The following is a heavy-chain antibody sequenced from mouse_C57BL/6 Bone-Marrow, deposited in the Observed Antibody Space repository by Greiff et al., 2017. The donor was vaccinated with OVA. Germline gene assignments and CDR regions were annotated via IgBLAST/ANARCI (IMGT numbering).Heavy chain of an antibody. V-gene: IGHV1-5*01. Sequence: EVQLKESGTVLARPGASVKMSCKTSGYTFTSYWMHWVKQRPGQGLEWIGAIYPGNSDTSYNQKFTGQAQLTAVTSASTAYMDLSILTNEDSAVYYCTRRERDYAMDYWGQGTSVTVSS. CDR3: TRRERDYAMDY. J-gene: IGHJ4*01. CDR2: IYPGNSDT. CDR1: GYTFTSYW.